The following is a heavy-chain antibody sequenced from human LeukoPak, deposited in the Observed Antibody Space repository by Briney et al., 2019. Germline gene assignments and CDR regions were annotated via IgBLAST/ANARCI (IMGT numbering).Heavy chain of an antibody. CDR1: GYTVTSFG. J-gene: IGHJ5*02. Sequence: GASVKVSCKASGYTVTSFGISWVRQAPGQGLEWMGWISAFNGNTDFAQNLQDRITMTIDISTNTAYMELRSLRSDDAAVYFCARDGGWLDPWGQGTLVTVSS. D-gene: IGHD2-15*01. V-gene: IGHV1-18*01. CDR2: ISAFNGNT. CDR3: ARDGGWLDP.